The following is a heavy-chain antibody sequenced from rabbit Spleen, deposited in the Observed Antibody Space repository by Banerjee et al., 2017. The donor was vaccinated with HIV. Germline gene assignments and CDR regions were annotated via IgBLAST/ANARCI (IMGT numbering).Heavy chain of an antibody. CDR2: INAVTGKA. Sequence: QEQLVESGGGLVQPEGSLTLTCKASGFFFSSDYWICWVRQAPGKGLEWIACINAVTGKAVYASWAKGRFTFSKTSSTTVTLQMTSLTAADTATYFCARGDIGYRYITRLDLWGPGTLVTVS. V-gene: IGHV1S45*01. D-gene: IGHD7-1*01. CDR1: GFFFSSDYW. J-gene: IGHJ3*01. CDR3: ARGDIGYRYITRLDL.